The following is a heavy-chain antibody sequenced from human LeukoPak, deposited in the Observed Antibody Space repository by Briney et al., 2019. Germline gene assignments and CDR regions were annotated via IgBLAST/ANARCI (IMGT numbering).Heavy chain of an antibody. CDR2: ISGSNSYI. J-gene: IGHJ6*04. CDR1: GFTFNSYS. D-gene: IGHD3-10*02. Sequence: GGSLRLSCAASGFTFNSYSMNWVRQAPGKGLEWVSSISGSNSYIYCADSMKGRFTISRDNAKNSLYLQMNSLRAEDTAVYYCAELGITMIGGVWGKGTTVTISS. V-gene: IGHV3-21*01. CDR3: AELGITMIGGV.